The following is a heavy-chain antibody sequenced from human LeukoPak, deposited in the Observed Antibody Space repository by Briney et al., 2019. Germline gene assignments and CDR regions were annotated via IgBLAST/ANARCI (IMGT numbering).Heavy chain of an antibody. J-gene: IGHJ5*02. Sequence: ASVKVSCKASGYTFTSYYMHWVRQAPGQGLEWMGIINPSGGSTSYAQKFQGRVTMTRDTSTSTVYMELSSLRSEDTAVYYCARAYDFWSGYSHSPGFDPWGQGTLVTVSS. CDR3: ARAYDFWSGYSHSPGFDP. CDR1: GYTFTSYY. D-gene: IGHD3-3*01. V-gene: IGHV1-46*01. CDR2: INPSGGST.